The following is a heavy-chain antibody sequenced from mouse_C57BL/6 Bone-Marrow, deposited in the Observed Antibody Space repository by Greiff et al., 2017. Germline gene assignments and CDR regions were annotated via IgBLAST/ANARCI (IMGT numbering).Heavy chain of an antibody. CDR1: GYAFTNYL. J-gene: IGHJ2*01. V-gene: IGHV1-54*01. CDR3: ARPRLDY. CDR2: INPGSGGT. Sequence: VKLQESGAELVRPGTSVKVSCKASGYAFTNYLIEWVKQRPGQGLEWIGVINPGSGGTNYNEKFQGKATLTADKSSSTAYMQLSSLTSEDSAVYFCARPRLDYWGQGTTLTVSS.